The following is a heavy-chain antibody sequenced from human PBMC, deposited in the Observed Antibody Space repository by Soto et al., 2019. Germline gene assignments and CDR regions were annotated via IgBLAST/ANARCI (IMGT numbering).Heavy chain of an antibody. CDR1: GFTFSTYS. D-gene: IGHD3-10*01. CDR2: ISSSSGTR. J-gene: IGHJ6*01. Sequence: EVQLVESGGDLVQPGGSPRLSCAASGFTFSTYSMNWVRQAPGKGLEWLSYISSSSGTRYYADSVKGRFTISRDNAKNSLYLQINSLRDEDTAVYYCARDRRGDGMDVW. CDR3: ARDRRGDGMDV. V-gene: IGHV3-48*02.